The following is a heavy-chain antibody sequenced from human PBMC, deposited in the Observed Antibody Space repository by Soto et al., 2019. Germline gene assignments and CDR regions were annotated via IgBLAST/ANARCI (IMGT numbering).Heavy chain of an antibody. Sequence: QVQLVQSGAEVKKPGASVKVSCKASGYTFTSYGISWVRQAPGQGLEWMGWISAYNGNTNYAQKLQGRVTMTTDTSTSTAYMELRSLRSDDTVVYYCARRRFLEWLPHTIDYWGQGTLVTVSS. V-gene: IGHV1-18*01. CDR3: ARRRFLEWLPHTIDY. D-gene: IGHD3-3*01. J-gene: IGHJ4*02. CDR2: ISAYNGNT. CDR1: GYTFTSYG.